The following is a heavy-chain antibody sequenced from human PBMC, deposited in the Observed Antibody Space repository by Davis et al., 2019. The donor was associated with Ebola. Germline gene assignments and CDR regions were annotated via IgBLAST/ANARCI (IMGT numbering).Heavy chain of an antibody. J-gene: IGHJ3*02. D-gene: IGHD2-2*01. CDR1: GFTFSSYA. CDR3: ARRVPCSSTSCNRHFDI. Sequence: GESLKISCAGSGFTFSSYAMSWVRQAPGKGLEWVSSISSSSSYIYYADSVKGRFTISRDNAKNSLYLQMNSLRAEDTAVYYCARRVPCSSTSCNRHFDIWGQGTMVTVSS. CDR2: ISSSSSYI. V-gene: IGHV3-21*01.